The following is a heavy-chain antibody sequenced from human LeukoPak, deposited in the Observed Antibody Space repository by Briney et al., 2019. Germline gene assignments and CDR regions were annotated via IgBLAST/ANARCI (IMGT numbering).Heavy chain of an antibody. D-gene: IGHD3-10*01. CDR3: ARHPYRHLRGSPRGAYYYYYMDV. V-gene: IGHV4-34*01. Sequence: SETLSLTCAVYGGSFSGYYWSWIRQSPGKGLEWIGEINHSGSTNYNPSLKSRVTISVDTSKNQFSLKLSSVTAADTAVYYCARHPYRHLRGSPRGAYYYYYMDVWGKGTTVTVSS. J-gene: IGHJ6*03. CDR2: INHSGST. CDR1: GGSFSGYY.